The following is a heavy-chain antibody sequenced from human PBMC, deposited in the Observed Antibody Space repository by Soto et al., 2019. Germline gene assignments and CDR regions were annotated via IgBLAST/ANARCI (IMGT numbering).Heavy chain of an antibody. V-gene: IGHV3-23*01. D-gene: IGHD2-21*01. CDR1: GFTFSSYA. J-gene: IGHJ4*02. CDR3: AKGPPYCGGDCYWFDY. CDR2: ISGSGGST. Sequence: GGSLRLSCAASGFTFSSYAMSWVRQAPGKGLEWVSGISGSGGSTYYAESVKGRFSISRDNSKNTLYLQMNSLRAEDTAVYYCAKGPPYCGGDCYWFDYWGQGTLVTVSS.